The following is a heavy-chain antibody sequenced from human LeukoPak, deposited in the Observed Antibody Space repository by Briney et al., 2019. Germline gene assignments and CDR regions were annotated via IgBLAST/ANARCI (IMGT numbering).Heavy chain of an antibody. Sequence: QPGGSLSLSCAGSGFTFTNYAMGWVRQAPGTGLEWVSTISGNGVNTHYADSVEGRFTISRDNSKNTLYLQMNSLRGEDTAIYYCAKDVGDIHFDYWGQGTLVTVSS. V-gene: IGHV3-23*01. CDR2: ISGNGVNT. J-gene: IGHJ4*02. CDR3: AKDVGDIHFDY. CDR1: GFTFTNYA. D-gene: IGHD3-9*01.